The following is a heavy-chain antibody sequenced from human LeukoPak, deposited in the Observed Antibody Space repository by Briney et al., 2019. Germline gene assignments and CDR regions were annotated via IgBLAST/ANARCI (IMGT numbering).Heavy chain of an antibody. CDR1: GFTFSSYG. V-gene: IGHV3-30*02. CDR3: AKDQGTMVRGVTLPLDY. Sequence: PGGSLRLSCAASGFTFSSYGMHWVRQAPGKGLEWVAFIRYDGSNKYYADSVKGRFTISRDNSKNTLYLQMNSLRAEDTAVYYCAKDQGTMVRGVTLPLDYWGQGTLVTVSS. CDR2: IRYDGSNK. D-gene: IGHD3-10*01. J-gene: IGHJ4*02.